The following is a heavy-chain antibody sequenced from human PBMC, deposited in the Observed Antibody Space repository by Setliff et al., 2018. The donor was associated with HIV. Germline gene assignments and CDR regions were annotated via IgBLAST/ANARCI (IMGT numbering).Heavy chain of an antibody. CDR1: GFTFSSYS. Sequence: GGSLRLSCAASGFTFSSYSMNWVRQAPGKGLEWVSSISSGSSYIYYADSVKGRFTISRDNAKNSLYLRMNSLRAEDTAVYYCARGRSYGSGTLPEYFDYWGQGTLVTVSS. V-gene: IGHV3-21*01. J-gene: IGHJ4*02. D-gene: IGHD3-10*01. CDR3: ARGRSYGSGTLPEYFDY. CDR2: ISSGSSYI.